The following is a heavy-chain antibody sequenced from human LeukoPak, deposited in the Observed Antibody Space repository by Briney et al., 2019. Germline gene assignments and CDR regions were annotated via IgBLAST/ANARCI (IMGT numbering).Heavy chain of an antibody. V-gene: IGHV3-30*02. D-gene: IGHD3-22*01. CDR1: GFTFNRYA. J-gene: IGHJ4*02. CDR2: IWYDGSNK. Sequence: PGGSLRLSCAASGFTFNRYAMNWVRQAPGKGLEWVAFIWYDGSNKYYADSVKGRFTISRDNSKNTLYLQMNSLRAEDTAVYYCAKDERGYYDSSGYFGAIDYWGPGTLVTVSS. CDR3: AKDERGYYDSSGYFGAIDY.